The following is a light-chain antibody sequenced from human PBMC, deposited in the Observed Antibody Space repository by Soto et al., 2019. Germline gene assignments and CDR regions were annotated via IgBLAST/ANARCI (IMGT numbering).Light chain of an antibody. CDR3: QSYDSSLSGVV. CDR2: GNS. J-gene: IGLJ2*01. Sequence: QLVLTQSPSASGAPGQRVTISCTGSSSNIGAGYDVHWYQQLPGTAPKLLIYGNSNRPSGVPDRFSGSKSGTSASLAITGLQAEDEADYYCQSYDSSLSGVVFGGGTKLTVL. CDR1: SSNIGAGYD. V-gene: IGLV1-40*01.